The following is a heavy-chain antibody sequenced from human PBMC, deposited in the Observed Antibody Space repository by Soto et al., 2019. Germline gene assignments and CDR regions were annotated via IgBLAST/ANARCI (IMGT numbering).Heavy chain of an antibody. CDR1: GFTFRNYA. CDR2: ISYDGSNK. Sequence: QVQLVESGGGVVQPGTSLRLSCAASGFTFRNYALHWVRQAPGKGLEWVAVISYDGSNKYYADSVKGRFTISRDNAYTALYLQLDSLSPEETAAFYCVRDGAAPHYSHGMDVWGEGTTVTVSS. J-gene: IGHJ6*04. CDR3: VRDGAAPHYSHGMDV. V-gene: IGHV3-30-3*01. D-gene: IGHD6-6*01.